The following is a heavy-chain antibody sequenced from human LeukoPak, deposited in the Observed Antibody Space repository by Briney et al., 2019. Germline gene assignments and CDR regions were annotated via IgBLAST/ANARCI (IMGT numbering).Heavy chain of an antibody. CDR1: GFTFSSYA. CDR2: ISYDGSNK. CDR3: ARVEAPFLPYWSFDY. V-gene: IGHV3-30-3*01. J-gene: IGHJ4*02. D-gene: IGHD3-3*01. Sequence: GGSLRLSCAASGFTFSSYAMHWVRQAPGKGLEWVAVISYDGSNKYYADSVKGRFTISRDNSKNTLYLKMNSLRAEDTAVYYCARVEAPFLPYWSFDYWGQGTLVTVSS.